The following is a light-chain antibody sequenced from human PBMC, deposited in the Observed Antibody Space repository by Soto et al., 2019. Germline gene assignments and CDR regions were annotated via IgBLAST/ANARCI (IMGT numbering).Light chain of an antibody. CDR2: DAS. CDR3: QQRSSWPIT. J-gene: IGKJ5*01. CDR1: QSVTSY. V-gene: IGKV3-11*01. Sequence: EIVMTQSPATLSVSPGERSTLSCRASQSVTSYLAWYQQRPCQAPRLLIYDASRRATGIPARFSGSGSGADFTLTISTLEPEDFAVYYCQQRSSWPITFGQGTRLEIK.